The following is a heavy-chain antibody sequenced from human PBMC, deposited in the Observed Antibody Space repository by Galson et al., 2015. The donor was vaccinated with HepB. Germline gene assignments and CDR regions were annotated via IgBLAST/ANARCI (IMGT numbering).Heavy chain of an antibody. V-gene: IGHV3-21*01. Sequence: SLRLSCAASGFTFSSYSMNWVRQAPGKGLEWVSSISSSSSYIYYADSVKGRFTISRDNAKNSLYLQMNSLRAEDTAVYYCARESGYCSSTSCYFDYWGQGTLVTVSS. J-gene: IGHJ4*02. CDR1: GFTFSSYS. D-gene: IGHD2-2*03. CDR2: ISSSSSYI. CDR3: ARESGYCSSTSCYFDY.